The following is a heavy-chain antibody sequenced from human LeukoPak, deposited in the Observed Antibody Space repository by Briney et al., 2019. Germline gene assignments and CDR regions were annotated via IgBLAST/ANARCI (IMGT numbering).Heavy chain of an antibody. CDR1: GFTFSSYA. D-gene: IGHD2-15*01. CDR2: ISYDGSNK. CDR3: ARAPYCSGGSCYGTTFSFDY. V-gene: IGHV3-30-3*01. J-gene: IGHJ4*02. Sequence: PGGSLRLSCAASGFTFSSYAMHWVRQAPGKGLEWVAVISYDGSNKYYADSVKGRFTISRDNSKNTLYLQMNSLRAEDTAVYYCARAPYCSGGSCYGTTFSFDYWGQGTLVTVSS.